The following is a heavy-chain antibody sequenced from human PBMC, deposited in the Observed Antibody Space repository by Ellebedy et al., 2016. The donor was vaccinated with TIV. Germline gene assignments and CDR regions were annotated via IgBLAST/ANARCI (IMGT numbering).Heavy chain of an antibody. Sequence: GGSLRLSXEASGFSFSVTYMSWVRQAPGKGPECIAYITSSGRTVYYADSVKGRFTASRDNANNSLFLHMTSLTAEDTAVYYCARLRSTIALPYFDLWGQGTLVTVSS. CDR3: ARLRSTIALPYFDL. D-gene: IGHD3-3*02. CDR2: ITSSGRTV. J-gene: IGHJ4*02. V-gene: IGHV3-11*01. CDR1: GFSFSVTY.